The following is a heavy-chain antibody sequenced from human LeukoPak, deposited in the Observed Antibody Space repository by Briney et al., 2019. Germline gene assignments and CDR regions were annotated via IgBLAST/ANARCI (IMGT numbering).Heavy chain of an antibody. CDR2: IYTSGST. D-gene: IGHD2-15*01. J-gene: IGHJ4*02. V-gene: IGHV4-4*07. Sequence: SETLSLTCIVSGGSISGYFWSWIRQPAGKGLEWIGRIYTSGSTNFNPSLKSRVTMSVDTSKHQFSLKLSSVTAADTAMYYCARVYRYCSGDICYSFFDYWGQGTLVTVSS. CDR1: GGSISGYF. CDR3: ARVYRYCSGDICYSFFDY.